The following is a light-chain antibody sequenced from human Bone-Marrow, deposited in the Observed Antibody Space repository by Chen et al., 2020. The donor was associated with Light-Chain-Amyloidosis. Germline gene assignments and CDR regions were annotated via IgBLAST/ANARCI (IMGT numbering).Light chain of an antibody. J-gene: IGLJ2*01. CDR1: DLPTKY. CDR2: RDT. V-gene: IGLV3-25*03. Sequence: SYELTQPPSVSVSPGQTARITCSGDDLPTKYAYCYQQKPGQAPVLVIRRDTERSSGFSERLSGSSSGTTATLTISGVQAEDEADYHCESADSSGTYEVIFGGGTKLTVL. CDR3: ESADSSGTYEVI.